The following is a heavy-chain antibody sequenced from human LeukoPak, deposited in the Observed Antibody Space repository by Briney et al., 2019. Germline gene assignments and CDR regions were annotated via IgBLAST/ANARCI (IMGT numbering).Heavy chain of an antibody. CDR1: GASMSSNY. CDR2: ISLTGLT. Sequence: PSETLSLTCNVSGASMSSNYWSWIRQPPGQGLEWIGEISLTGLTHYNPSLESRVTVSLGKSKNQLSLNLTSVTAADTAVYYCSRENGAFSPFGYWGQGILVTV. J-gene: IGHJ4*02. V-gene: IGHV4-59*12. CDR3: SRENGAFSPFGY. D-gene: IGHD2-8*01.